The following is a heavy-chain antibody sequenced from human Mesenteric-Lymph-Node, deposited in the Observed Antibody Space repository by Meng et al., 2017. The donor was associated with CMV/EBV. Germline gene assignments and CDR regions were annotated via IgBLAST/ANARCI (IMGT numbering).Heavy chain of an antibody. CDR1: GYTFTSYA. D-gene: IGHD3-10*01. V-gene: IGHV1-3*01. Sequence: SCRASGYTFTSYALHWVRQAPGQRLEWMGWINVGNGNTKYSQKFQGRVTITRDTSASTAYMELSSLRSEDTAVYYCARDQPQLVLAYWGQGTLVTVSS. CDR2: INVGNGNT. J-gene: IGHJ4*02. CDR3: ARDQPQLVLAY.